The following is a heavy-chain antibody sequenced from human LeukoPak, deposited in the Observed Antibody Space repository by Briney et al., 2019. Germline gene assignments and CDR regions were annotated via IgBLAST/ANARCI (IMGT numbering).Heavy chain of an antibody. Sequence: GGSLRLSCAASGFTFNNAWMSWVRQAPGKGLEWISRIKSKTYGGTTEYAAPVRGRFTISRDDSESTLFLQMDSLTTEDTAVYYCTRDHFAWGRGTLVTVSS. CDR2: IKSKTYGGTT. CDR3: TRDHFA. J-gene: IGHJ5*02. D-gene: IGHD2/OR15-2a*01. CDR1: GFTFNNAW. V-gene: IGHV3-15*01.